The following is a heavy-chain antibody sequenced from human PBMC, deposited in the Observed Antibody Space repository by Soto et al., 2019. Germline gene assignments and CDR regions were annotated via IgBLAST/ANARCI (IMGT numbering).Heavy chain of an antibody. Sequence: EVQLLESGGGLVQPGGSLRLSCVASGFTFNIFAMSWVRQAPGKGLECVSAISGSGGSTYYADSVKGRFTISRDSSKSTLDLQMNSLRADDTAVYYCAKDHGPSSSNWYTSPDYWGQGTLVTVSS. V-gene: IGHV3-23*01. CDR1: GFTFNIFA. CDR3: AKDHGPSSSNWYTSPDY. CDR2: ISGSGGST. D-gene: IGHD6-13*01. J-gene: IGHJ4*02.